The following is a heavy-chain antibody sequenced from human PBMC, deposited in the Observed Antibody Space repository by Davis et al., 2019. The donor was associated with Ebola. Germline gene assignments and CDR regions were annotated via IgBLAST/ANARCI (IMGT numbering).Heavy chain of an antibody. CDR2: ISSDSDYI. CDR3: AGDSWLTGTGSGFDP. D-gene: IGHD1-7*01. J-gene: IGHJ5*02. V-gene: IGHV3-21*01. CDR1: GFTFSSYA. Sequence: PGGSLRLSCAASGFTFSSYAMSWVRQAPGKGLEWVSSISSDSDYIYYADSAKGRFTISRDNAKDSLYLQMDSLRDEDTAVYYCAGDSWLTGTGSGFDPWGQGTLVTVSS.